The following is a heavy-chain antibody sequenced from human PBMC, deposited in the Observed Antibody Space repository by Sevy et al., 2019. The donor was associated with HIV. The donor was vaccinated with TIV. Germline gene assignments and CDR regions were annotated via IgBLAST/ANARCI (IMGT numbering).Heavy chain of an antibody. J-gene: IGHJ4*02. CDR1: GFTFSNYN. V-gene: IGHV3-48*01. CDR3: ARHRLRVSATGFDY. CDR2: ITFSSNTI. Sequence: GGSLRLSCAASGFTFSNYNMDWVRQAPGKGLEWVSYITFSSNTIYYADSVKGRFTISRDNAKKSLYLQMYSLRAEDTAVYYCARHRLRVSATGFDYWGQGTLVTVSS. D-gene: IGHD6-13*01.